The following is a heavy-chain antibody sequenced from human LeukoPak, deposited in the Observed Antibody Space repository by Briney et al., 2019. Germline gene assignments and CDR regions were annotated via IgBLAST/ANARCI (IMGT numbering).Heavy chain of an antibody. CDR1: GFTFSNYA. J-gene: IGHJ4*02. D-gene: IGHD1-1*01. V-gene: IGHV3-30-3*01. CDR2: ISFDGSNK. CDR3: AKVPATGTTAFGLFDY. Sequence: GGSLRLSCAASGFTFSNYAMHWVRQAPGKGLEWVAVISFDGSNKYYADSVKGRITISRDNSKNTLFLQMNSLRAEDTAVYYCAKVPATGTTAFGLFDYWGQGTLVTVSS.